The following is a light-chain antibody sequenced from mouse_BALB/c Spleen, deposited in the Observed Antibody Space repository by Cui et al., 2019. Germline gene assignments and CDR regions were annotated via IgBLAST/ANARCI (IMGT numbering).Light chain of an antibody. CDR3: HQWSSYPHT. CDR2: STS. Sequence: QIVLTQSPAIMSASPGEKVTLTCSASSSVSSSYLYWYQQKPGSSPKLWIYSTSNLASGVPARFSGSGSGTSYSLTISSMEAEDAASYFCHQWSSYPHTLGAGTKLELK. J-gene: IGKJ5*01. V-gene: IGKV4-79*01. CDR1: SSVSSSY.